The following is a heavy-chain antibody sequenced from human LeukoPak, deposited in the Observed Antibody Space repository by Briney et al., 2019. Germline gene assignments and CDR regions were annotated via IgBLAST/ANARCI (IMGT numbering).Heavy chain of an antibody. CDR3: ARVTGYMIEDYFDY. D-gene: IGHD3-22*01. J-gene: IGHJ4*02. Sequence: SETLSLTCTVSGGSISSYYWSWIRQPAGKGLEWIGRIYSSGSTNYNPSLKSRVTMSVDTSKNQFSLKLSSVTAADTAVYHCARVTGYMIEDYFDYWGQGTLVTVSS. CDR1: GGSISSYY. V-gene: IGHV4-4*07. CDR2: IYSSGST.